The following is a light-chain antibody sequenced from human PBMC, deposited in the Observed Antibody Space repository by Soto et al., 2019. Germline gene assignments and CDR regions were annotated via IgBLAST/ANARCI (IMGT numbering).Light chain of an antibody. CDR3: QQSYSTEFT. CDR1: QSISSY. V-gene: IGKV1-39*01. CDR2: AAS. J-gene: IGKJ3*01. Sequence: DIQMTQSPSSLSASVVDRVTITCRASQSISSYLNWYQQKPGKAPKLLIYAASSLQSGVPSRFSGSGSGTDFTLTISSLQPEDFATYYCQQSYSTEFTFGPGTKVDIK.